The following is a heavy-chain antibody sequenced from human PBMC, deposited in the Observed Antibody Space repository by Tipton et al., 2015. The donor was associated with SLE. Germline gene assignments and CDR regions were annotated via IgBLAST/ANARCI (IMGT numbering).Heavy chain of an antibody. V-gene: IGHV6-1*01. CDR3: ASGGTNFDF. CDR1: GDSVSSNSAA. Sequence: GLVKPSQTLSLTCAISGDSVSSNSAAWNWIRQSPSRGLEWLGKTFYRSRWDNDYAASVKSRITVNPDTSKNQFSLQLNSVNPEDWALYFCASGGTNFDFLGQGTLVPGSS. J-gene: IGHJ4*02. D-gene: IGHD2-8*01. CDR2: TFYRSRWDN.